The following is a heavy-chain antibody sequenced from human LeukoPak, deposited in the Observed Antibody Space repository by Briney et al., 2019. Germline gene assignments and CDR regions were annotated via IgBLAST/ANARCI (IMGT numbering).Heavy chain of an antibody. CDR2: IYYSGST. V-gene: IGHV4-59*08. J-gene: IGHJ4*02. CDR3: ARHNLYYYGSGSYYDTYSLDY. CDR1: GGSISSYY. D-gene: IGHD3-10*01. Sequence: SETLSLTCTVSGGSISSYYWSWIRQPPGKGLEWIGYIYYSGSTNYNPSPKSRVTISVGTSKNQFSLKLSSVTAADTAVYYCARHNLYYYGSGSYYDTYSLDYWGQGTLVTVSS.